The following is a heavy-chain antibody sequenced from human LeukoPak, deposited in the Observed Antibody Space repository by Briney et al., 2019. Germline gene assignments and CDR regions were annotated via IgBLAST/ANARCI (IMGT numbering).Heavy chain of an antibody. V-gene: IGHV3-7*01. CDR2: IKQDGSEK. Sequence: PGGSLRLSCAASGFTFSSYWMSWVRQAPGKGLEWVANIKQDGSEKYYVDSVKGRFTISRDNAKNSLYLQMNSLRAEDTAVYYCAREWGRYYYDSSGPTWGQGTLVTVSS. CDR1: GFTFSSYW. CDR3: AREWGRYYYDSSGPT. D-gene: IGHD3-22*01. J-gene: IGHJ5*02.